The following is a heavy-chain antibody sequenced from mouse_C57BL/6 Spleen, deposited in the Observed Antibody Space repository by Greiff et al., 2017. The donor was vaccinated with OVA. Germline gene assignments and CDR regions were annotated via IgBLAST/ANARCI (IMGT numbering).Heavy chain of an antibody. V-gene: IGHV1-4*01. CDR1: GYTFTSYT. D-gene: IGHD3-2*02. CDR3: ATEDSSGPVR. Sequence: VQVVESGAELARPGASVKMSCKASGYTFTSYTMHWVKQRPGQGLEWIGYINPSSGYTKYNQKFKDKATLTADKSSSTAYMQLSSLTSEDSAVYYCATEDSSGPVRWGQGTTLTVSS. J-gene: IGHJ2*01. CDR2: INPSSGYT.